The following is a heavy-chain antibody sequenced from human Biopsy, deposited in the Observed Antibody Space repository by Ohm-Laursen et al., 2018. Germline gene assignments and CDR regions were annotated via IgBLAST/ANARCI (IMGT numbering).Heavy chain of an antibody. J-gene: IGHJ6*02. CDR3: ARVPAYPSIDGYYGLDL. CDR2: INPNSGNA. D-gene: IGHD2-15*01. V-gene: IGHV1-2*02. CDR1: GYTFAGYY. Sequence: ASVKVSCKASGYTFAGYYLHWVRQAPGHGLEWMGWINPNSGNANYAQSFQGRLTVTRDTSITTAYMELTSLTSNDTAVYYCARVPAYPSIDGYYGLDLWGQGTTVIVSS.